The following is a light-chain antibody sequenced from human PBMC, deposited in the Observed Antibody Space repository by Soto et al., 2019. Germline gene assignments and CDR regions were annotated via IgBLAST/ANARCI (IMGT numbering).Light chain of an antibody. Sequence: IQLTQSPSSLSASVGDRVTITCRASQDIAIYLAWYQQKPGEAPKLLIYAASTLYGGVPSRFSGSGSGTDFTLTINSLQPEDVATYYCQQYNSYSPWTFGQGTKVDIK. CDR1: QDIAIY. J-gene: IGKJ1*01. CDR2: AAS. CDR3: QQYNSYSPWT. V-gene: IGKV1-9*01.